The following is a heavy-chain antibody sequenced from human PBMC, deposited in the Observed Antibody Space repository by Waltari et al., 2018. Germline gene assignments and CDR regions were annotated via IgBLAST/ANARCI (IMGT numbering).Heavy chain of an antibody. CDR3: AKLPGSYYLYYFHY. CDR1: GFAFLSHA. CDR2: INDNGRNT. D-gene: IGHD1-26*01. J-gene: IGHJ4*02. V-gene: IGHV3-23*01. Sequence: EVRLLESGGGLVQPGGSLRLSCAASGFAFLSHAMSWVRQPPGKGLEWVSGINDNGRNTYYADSVKGRFTISRDNSNDILYLQMNSLRADDTAVYYCAKLPGSYYLYYFHYWGQGTLVTVSS.